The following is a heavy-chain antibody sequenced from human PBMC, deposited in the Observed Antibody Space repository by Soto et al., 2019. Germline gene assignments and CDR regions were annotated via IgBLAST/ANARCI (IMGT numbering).Heavy chain of an antibody. CDR1: GYTFTSYD. CDR2: MNPNSGNT. CDR3: ATDFIGYCSSTSCYVDY. D-gene: IGHD2-2*01. Sequence: QVQLVQSGAEVKKPGASVKVSCKASGYTFTSYDINWVRQATGQGLEWMGWMNPNSGNTGYAQKFQGRVTMTRNTSISTAYMELSSLRSEDTAVYYCATDFIGYCSSTSCYVDYWGQGTLVTVSS. J-gene: IGHJ4*02. V-gene: IGHV1-8*01.